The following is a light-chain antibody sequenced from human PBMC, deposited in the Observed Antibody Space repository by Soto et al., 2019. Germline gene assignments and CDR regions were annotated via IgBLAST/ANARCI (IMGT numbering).Light chain of an antibody. J-gene: IGLJ2*01. CDR3: SSYTSSSPIVV. V-gene: IGLV2-14*01. CDR1: TSDGGGYNY. CDR2: DVS. Sequence: QSALTRPASVSGSSGQSITISCTGTTSDGGGYNYVSWYQQHPGKAPKLMIYDVSNRPSGVSNRFSGSKSGNTASLTISGPQAEDEADYYCSSYTSSSPIVVFGGGTQLTVL.